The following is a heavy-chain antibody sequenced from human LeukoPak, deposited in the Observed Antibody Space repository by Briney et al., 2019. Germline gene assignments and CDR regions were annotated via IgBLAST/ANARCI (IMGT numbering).Heavy chain of an antibody. CDR3: ARAAYYYGSGSVIGGFDY. V-gene: IGHV3-30*03. CDR2: ISYDGSNK. CDR1: GSTFSSYW. J-gene: IGHJ4*02. D-gene: IGHD3-10*01. Sequence: PGGSLRLSCAASGSTFSSYWMSWVRQGPGKGLEWVAVISYDGSNKYYADSVKGRFTISRDNSKNTLYLQMNSLRAEDTAVYYCARAAYYYGSGSVIGGFDYWGQGTLVTVSS.